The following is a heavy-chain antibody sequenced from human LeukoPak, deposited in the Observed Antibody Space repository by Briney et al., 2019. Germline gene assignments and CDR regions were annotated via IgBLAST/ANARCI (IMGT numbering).Heavy chain of an antibody. CDR3: AREDPPLH. CDR2: IYYSGST. CDR1: GGSISSYY. V-gene: IGHV4-59*01. J-gene: IGHJ4*02. Sequence: SETLSLTCTVSGGSISSYYWSWIRQPPGKGLEWIGYIYYSGSTNYNPSLKSRVTISVDTSKNQFSLKLSSVTAADTAVYYSAREDPPLHWGQGTLVTVSS.